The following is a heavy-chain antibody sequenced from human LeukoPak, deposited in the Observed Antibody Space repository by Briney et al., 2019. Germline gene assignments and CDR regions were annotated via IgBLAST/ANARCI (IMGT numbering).Heavy chain of an antibody. D-gene: IGHD1-1*01. CDR1: GGSFSGYY. CDR2: INHSGST. Sequence: SETLSLTCAVYGGSFSGYYWSWIRQPPGKGLEWIGEINHSGSTNYNPSLKSRVTISVDTSKNQFSLKLSSVTAADTAVYYCARGATNWDVSDAFDIWGQGTMVTVSS. V-gene: IGHV4-34*01. J-gene: IGHJ3*02. CDR3: ARGATNWDVSDAFDI.